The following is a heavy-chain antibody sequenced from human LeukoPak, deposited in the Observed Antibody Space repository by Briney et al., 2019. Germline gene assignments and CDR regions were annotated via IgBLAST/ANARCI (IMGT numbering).Heavy chain of an antibody. Sequence: SETLSLTCAVYGGSFSGYYWSWIRQPPGKGLEWIGEIYHSGSTNYNPSLKSRVTISVDKSKNQFSLKLSSVTAADTAVYYCARDRRLDDAFDIWGQGTMVTVSS. CDR3: ARDRRLDDAFDI. J-gene: IGHJ3*02. V-gene: IGHV4-34*01. CDR2: IYHSGST. CDR1: GGSFSGYY.